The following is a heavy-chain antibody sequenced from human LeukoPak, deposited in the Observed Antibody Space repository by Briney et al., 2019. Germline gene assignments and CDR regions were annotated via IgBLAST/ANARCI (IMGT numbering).Heavy chain of an antibody. CDR1: GYSISSGYY. CDR3: ARGISGAPVDY. J-gene: IGHJ4*02. Sequence: SETLSLTCTVSGYSISSGYYWGWIRQPPGKGLEWIGSIYHSGSTYYNPSLKSRVTISVDTSKNQFSLKLSSVTAADTAVYYCARGISGAPVDYWGQGTLVTVSS. D-gene: IGHD1-26*01. V-gene: IGHV4-38-2*02. CDR2: IYHSGST.